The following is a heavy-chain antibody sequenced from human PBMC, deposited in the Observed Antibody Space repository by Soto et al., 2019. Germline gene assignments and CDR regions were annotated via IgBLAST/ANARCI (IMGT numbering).Heavy chain of an antibody. V-gene: IGHV3-33*01. Sequence: QVQLVESGGGVVQPGRSLRLSCTASGFTLSTYGVHWVRQAPGKGLEWVAVISHDGSYKDYAESVKGRFTISRDISTNALYMKMDSLSAEDTAVYYCARDRDFVLDYWGQGTLVTVSS. D-gene: IGHD2-15*01. CDR2: ISHDGSYK. CDR1: GFTLSTYG. J-gene: IGHJ4*02. CDR3: ARDRDFVLDY.